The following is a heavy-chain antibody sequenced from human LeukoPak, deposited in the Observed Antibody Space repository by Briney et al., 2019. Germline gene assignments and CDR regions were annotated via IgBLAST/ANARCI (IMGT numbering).Heavy chain of an antibody. V-gene: IGHV3-30-3*01. CDR3: ARRMTLFDY. CDR2: ISYDGSNK. Sequence: GGSLRLSCAAPGFTFSSYAMHWVRQAPGKGLEWVAVISYDGSNKYYADSVKGRFTISRDNSKNTLYLQMNSLRAEDTAVYYCARRMTLFDYWGQGTLVTVSS. CDR1: GFTFSSYA. J-gene: IGHJ4*02.